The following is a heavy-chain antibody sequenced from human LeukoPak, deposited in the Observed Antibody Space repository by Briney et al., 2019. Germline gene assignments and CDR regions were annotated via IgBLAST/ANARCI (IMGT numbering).Heavy chain of an antibody. V-gene: IGHV4-59*06. CDR1: GGSISSYY. J-gene: IGHJ1*01. CDR2: IHYSGIT. Sequence: PSETLSLTCTVSGGSISSYYWSWIRQPPGKGLEWIGYIHYSGITYYNPSLRSRLTISLDTSERQFSLKLSSVTAADTAMYYCATQANFYASSGYLPRWGQGTLVTVSS. CDR3: ATQANFYASSGYLPR. D-gene: IGHD3-22*01.